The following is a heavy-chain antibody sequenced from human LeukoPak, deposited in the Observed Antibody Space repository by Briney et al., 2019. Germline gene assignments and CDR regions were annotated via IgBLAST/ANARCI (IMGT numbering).Heavy chain of an antibody. V-gene: IGHV4-59*08. CDR2: IYYSGST. CDR3: ARHFLIAADAFDI. D-gene: IGHD5-12*01. CDR1: GGSISSYY. J-gene: IGHJ3*02. Sequence: SETLSLTCTVSGGSISSYYRSRIRQPPGKGLEWIGYIYYSGSTNYNPSLKSRVTISVDTSKNQFSLKLSSVTAADTAVYYCARHFLIAADAFDIWGQGTMVTVSS.